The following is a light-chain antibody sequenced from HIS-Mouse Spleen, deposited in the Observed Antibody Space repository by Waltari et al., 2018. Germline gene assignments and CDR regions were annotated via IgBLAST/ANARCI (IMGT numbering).Light chain of an antibody. V-gene: IGLV2-14*01. J-gene: IGLJ1*01. CDR1: SSDVGGYNY. Sequence: QSALTQPASVSGSPGQSITISCTGTSSDVGGYNYVSCYQQHPGKAPKLMIDEVSNRPAGVSTRFAGSKSGNTASLTISGLQAEDEADYYCSSYTSSSTYVFGTGTKVTVL. CDR2: EVS. CDR3: SSYTSSSTYV.